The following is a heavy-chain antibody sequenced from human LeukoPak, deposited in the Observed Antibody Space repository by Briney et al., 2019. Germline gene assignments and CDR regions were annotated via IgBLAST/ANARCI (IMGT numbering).Heavy chain of an antibody. J-gene: IGHJ4*02. CDR3: ARVGQDSSGYYYVGY. Sequence: SETLSLTCTVSGGSISSSSYYWGWIRQPPGKGLEWIGSIYYSGSTYYNPSLKSRVTISVDTSKNQFSLKLSSVTAADTAVYYCARVGQDSSGYYYVGYWGQGTLVTVSS. D-gene: IGHD3-22*01. CDR2: IYYSGST. V-gene: IGHV4-39*07. CDR1: GGSISSSSYY.